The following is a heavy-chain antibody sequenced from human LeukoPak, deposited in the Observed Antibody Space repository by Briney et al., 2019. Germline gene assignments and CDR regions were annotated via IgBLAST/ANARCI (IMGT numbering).Heavy chain of an antibody. Sequence: SETLSLTCTVSGDSISSYYWTWIRQPPGKGLEWIGYIYYSGSTNYNPSLKSRVTISVDTSKNQFSLKLSSVTAADTAVYYCARAVDQTQRYYDFWSGYLFDYWGQGTLVTVSS. CDR3: ARAVDQTQRYYDFWSGYLFDY. CDR2: IYYSGST. CDR1: GDSISSYY. V-gene: IGHV4-59*01. J-gene: IGHJ4*02. D-gene: IGHD3-3*01.